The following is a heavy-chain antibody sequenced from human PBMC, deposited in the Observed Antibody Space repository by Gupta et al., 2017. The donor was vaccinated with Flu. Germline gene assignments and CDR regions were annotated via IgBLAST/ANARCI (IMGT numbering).Heavy chain of an antibody. CDR3: ARDILTGPNSWGFDY. D-gene: IGHD3-9*01. J-gene: IGHJ4*02. Sequence: EVHLVESGGGLVKPGGSLRLSCVASGFTFNTYSMNWVRQAPGKGLECVASISSSRTYINYADSVKGRFTISKDNAENSLYLQMNSLRAEDTAVYYCARDILTGPNSWGFDYWGQGTLVTVSS. CDR2: ISSSRTYI. V-gene: IGHV3-21*01. CDR1: GFTFNTYS.